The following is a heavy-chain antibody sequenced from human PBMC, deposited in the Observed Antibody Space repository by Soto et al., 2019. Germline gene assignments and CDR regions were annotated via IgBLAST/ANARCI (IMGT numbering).Heavy chain of an antibody. Sequence: QVHLQESGPGLETPSETLSLTCTVSGVSVSIGSSYWSWIRQPPGKGLEYIGYVYNRGSTNYTPSLKSRVTISLDASKNQFSLKLNSVTAADTAVYCCALEMATYSDFWGQGALVIVSS. V-gene: IGHV4-61*01. J-gene: IGHJ4*02. CDR3: ALEMATYSDF. CDR1: GVSVSIGSSY. CDR2: VYNRGST. D-gene: IGHD5-12*01.